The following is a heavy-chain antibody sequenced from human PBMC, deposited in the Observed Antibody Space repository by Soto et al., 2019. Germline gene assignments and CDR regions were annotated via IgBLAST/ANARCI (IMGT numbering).Heavy chain of an antibody. CDR1: GFTFSSYA. CDR3: ARWAWWCSSTSCYSGFDP. V-gene: IGHV3-23*01. CDR2: IGVSGGST. Sequence: GSLRLSCAASGFTFSSYAMSWVRQAPGKGLEWVSAIGVSGGSTHYADSVKGRFTISRDNAKNSLYLQMNSLRAEDTAVYYCARWAWWCSSTSCYSGFDPWGQGTLVTVSS. J-gene: IGHJ5*02. D-gene: IGHD2-2*02.